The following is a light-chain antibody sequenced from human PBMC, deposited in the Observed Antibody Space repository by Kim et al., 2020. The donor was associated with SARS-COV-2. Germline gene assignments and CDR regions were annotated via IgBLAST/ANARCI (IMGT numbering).Light chain of an antibody. CDR3: QQSYTTPRT. CDR1: QNIRTY. J-gene: IGKJ1*01. Sequence: ASVGDRVTITCRASQNIRTYLNGYQQKPGEAPNVLIFAASSLQSGVPSRFSGSGSGTDFTLTISSLQPEDFATYYCQQSYTTPRTFGQGTKVDIK. CDR2: AAS. V-gene: IGKV1-39*01.